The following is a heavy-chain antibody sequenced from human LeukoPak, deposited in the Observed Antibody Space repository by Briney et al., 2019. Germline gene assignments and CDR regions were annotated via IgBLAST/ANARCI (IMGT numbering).Heavy chain of an antibody. Sequence: PGGSLRLSCAASGFTFSSYGMSWVRQAPGKGLEWVAVISYDGSNKYYADSVKGRFTISRDNSKNTLYLQMNSLRAEDTAVYYCARGPMYYYNSSGYYHNWFDPWGQGPLVTFSS. CDR3: ARGPMYYYNSSGYYHNWFDP. CDR1: GFTFSSYG. CDR2: ISYDGSNK. D-gene: IGHD3-22*01. V-gene: IGHV3-30*03. J-gene: IGHJ5*02.